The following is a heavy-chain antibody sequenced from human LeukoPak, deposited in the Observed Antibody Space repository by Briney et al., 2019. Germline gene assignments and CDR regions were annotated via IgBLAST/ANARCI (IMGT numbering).Heavy chain of an antibody. CDR2: ISAYNGNT. D-gene: IGHD6-19*01. CDR1: GYTFTSYG. J-gene: IGHJ4*02. CDR3: ARDNPPRGWYGGGYYFDY. Sequence: ASVKVSCKASGYTFTSYGISWVRQAPGQGLEWMGWISAYNGNTNYAQKLQGRVTITADKSTSTAYMELSSLRSEDTAVYYCARDNPPRGWYGGGYYFDYWGQGTLVTVSS. V-gene: IGHV1-18*01.